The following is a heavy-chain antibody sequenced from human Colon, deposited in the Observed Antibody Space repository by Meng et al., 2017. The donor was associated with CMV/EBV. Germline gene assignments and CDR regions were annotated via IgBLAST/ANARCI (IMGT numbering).Heavy chain of an antibody. CDR2: ITGSGANT. J-gene: IGHJ4*02. Sequence: GESLKISCAASGFTSSVYAMTWVRQAPGKGLEWVSAITGSGANTYYAHSVKGRFTISRDNAKNSLYLHMNSLRAEDTAVYYCARDQPGIIDFDYWGQGALVTVSS. V-gene: IGHV3-23*01. CDR1: GFTSSVYA. CDR3: ARDQPGIIDFDY. D-gene: IGHD3-10*01.